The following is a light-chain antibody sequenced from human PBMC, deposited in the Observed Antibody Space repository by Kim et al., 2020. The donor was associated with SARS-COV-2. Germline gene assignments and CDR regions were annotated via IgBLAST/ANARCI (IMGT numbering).Light chain of an antibody. CDR1: KLADKY. Sequence: SEERTQPPSVSVSPGQTASITCSGDKLADKYVCWYQQKPGQSPLLVIYKDTNRPSGIPGRFSGSNSGNTATLTISGTQAMDAAEYYCQAWDSSTAVFGGGTQLTVL. J-gene: IGLJ2*01. CDR3: QAWDSSTAV. CDR2: KDT. V-gene: IGLV3-1*01.